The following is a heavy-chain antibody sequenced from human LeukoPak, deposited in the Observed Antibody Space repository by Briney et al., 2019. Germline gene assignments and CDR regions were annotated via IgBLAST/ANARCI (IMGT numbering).Heavy chain of an antibody. V-gene: IGHV4-34*01. CDR2: INHSGST. Sequence: SETLSLTCAVYGGSFSGYYWSWIRQPPGKGLEWIGEINHSGSTNYNPPLKSRVTISVDTSKNQFSLKLSSVTAADTAGYYCARSIAGSFDPWGQGTLVTVSS. J-gene: IGHJ5*02. CDR1: GGSFSGYY. D-gene: IGHD6-6*01. CDR3: ARSIAGSFDP.